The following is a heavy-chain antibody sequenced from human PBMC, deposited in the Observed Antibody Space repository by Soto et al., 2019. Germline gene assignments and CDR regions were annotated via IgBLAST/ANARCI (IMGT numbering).Heavy chain of an antibody. CDR2: VSATDGST. Sequence: VQMLESGGGLVQPGGSLRLSCSVSGFTFSAHAMSWVRQAPGKGLEWVSTVSATDGSTDYADSVKGRFTITRDNSKNTLYLHMSSLRLEDTAIYYCAKDRFNGAFDIWGQGTMVPVSS. D-gene: IGHD2-8*01. V-gene: IGHV3-23*01. CDR3: AKDRFNGAFDI. J-gene: IGHJ3*02. CDR1: GFTFSAHA.